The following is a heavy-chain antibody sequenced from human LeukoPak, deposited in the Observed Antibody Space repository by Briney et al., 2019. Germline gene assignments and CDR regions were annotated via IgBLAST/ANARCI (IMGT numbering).Heavy chain of an antibody. CDR3: AREDASSFDY. CDR2: IIPIFGTT. V-gene: IGHV1-69*13. CDR1: GGTFSSYA. Sequence: GASVKVSCKASGGTFSSYAISWVRQAPGQGLEWMGGIIPIFGTTNYAQKLQGRVTITADESTSTAYMELSSLRSEDTAVYNCAREDASSFDYWGQGTLVTVSS. J-gene: IGHJ4*02. D-gene: IGHD3-16*01.